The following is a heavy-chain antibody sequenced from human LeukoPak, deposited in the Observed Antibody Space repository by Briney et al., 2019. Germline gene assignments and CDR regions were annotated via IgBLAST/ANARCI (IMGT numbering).Heavy chain of an antibody. CDR1: GGTFSSYA. J-gene: IGHJ4*02. V-gene: IGHV1-69*05. D-gene: IGHD6-13*01. Sequence: SVKVSCKASGGTFSSYAISWVRQAPGQGLEWMGGIIPIFGTANYAQKFQGRVTITTDESTSTAYMELSSLRSEDTAVYYCAGEMRIAAAAGVIYYFDYWGQGTLVTVSS. CDR3: AGEMRIAAAAGVIYYFDY. CDR2: IIPIFGTA.